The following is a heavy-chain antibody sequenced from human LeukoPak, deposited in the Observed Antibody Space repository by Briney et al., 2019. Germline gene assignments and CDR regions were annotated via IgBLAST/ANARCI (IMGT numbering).Heavy chain of an antibody. CDR2: IYYSGNT. CDR3: ARGSTSCYRCNWFDP. J-gene: IGHJ5*02. V-gene: IGHV4-39*07. D-gene: IGHD2-2*01. CDR1: GDSISSTTYY. Sequence: SETLSLTCTVSGDSISSTTYYWGWIRQPPGKGLEWIGSIYYSGNTYYNPSLRSRVTISVDTSKSQFSLRLSSVTAADTAVYYCARGSTSCYRCNWFDPWGQGTLVTVSS.